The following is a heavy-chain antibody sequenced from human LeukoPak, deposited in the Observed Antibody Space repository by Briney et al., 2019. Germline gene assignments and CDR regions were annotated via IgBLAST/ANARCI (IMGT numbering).Heavy chain of an antibody. CDR2: IYSGGST. Sequence: GGSLRLSCAASGFTVSSNYMSWVRQAPGKGLEWVSIIYSGGSTYYADSVKGRFTISRDNSKNTLYLQMNSLRAEDTAVYYCARDYDSSGYYLNWGQGTLVTASS. V-gene: IGHV3-66*01. CDR1: GFTVSSNY. CDR3: ARDYDSSGYYLN. D-gene: IGHD3-22*01. J-gene: IGHJ4*02.